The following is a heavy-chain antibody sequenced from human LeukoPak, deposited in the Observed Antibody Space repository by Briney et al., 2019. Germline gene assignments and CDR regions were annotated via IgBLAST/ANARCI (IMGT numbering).Heavy chain of an antibody. CDR1: GGSISSSSYY. J-gene: IGHJ4*02. Sequence: PSETLSLTCTVSGGSISSSSYYWGWIRQPPGRGLEWIGSIYYSGRPYYNPSVKSRVTISVDTSKDQFSLKLSAVTAADTAVYYCARGIYSSGWYKGYWGQGTLVTVSS. CDR3: ARGIYSSGWYKGY. D-gene: IGHD6-19*01. V-gene: IGHV4-39*01. CDR2: IYYSGRP.